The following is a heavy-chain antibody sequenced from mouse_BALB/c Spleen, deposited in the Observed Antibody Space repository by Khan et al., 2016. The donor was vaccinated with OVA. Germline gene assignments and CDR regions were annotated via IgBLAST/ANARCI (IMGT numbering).Heavy chain of an antibody. CDR3: ARWFAY. J-gene: IGHJ3*01. CDR1: GYSITSDYA. Sequence: VQLKQSGPGLVKPSQSLSLTCTVTGYSITSDYAWNWIRQFPGNKLEWMGYITYSGGTSYHPSLKSRISITRDTSKNQFFLRLNSVTTEDSATYYCARWFAYWGQGTLSLSL. V-gene: IGHV3-2*02. CDR2: ITYSGGT.